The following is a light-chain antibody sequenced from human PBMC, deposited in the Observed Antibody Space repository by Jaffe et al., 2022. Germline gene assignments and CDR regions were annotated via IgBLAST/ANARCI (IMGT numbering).Light chain of an antibody. CDR2: GAS. CDR1: QNINNF. V-gene: IGKV1-27*01. Sequence: DIQMTQSPSSLSASVGDRITIACRASQNINNFLAWFQQKPGKPPKVLISGASTLQSGVPSRFSGSGSGTDFTLTISSLQPEDVATYYCQLYTGPPFTFGPGTKVDIK. J-gene: IGKJ3*01. CDR3: QLYTGPPFT.